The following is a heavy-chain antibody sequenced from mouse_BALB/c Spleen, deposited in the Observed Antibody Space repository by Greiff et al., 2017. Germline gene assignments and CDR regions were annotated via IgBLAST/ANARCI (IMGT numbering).Heavy chain of an antibody. V-gene: IGHV5-17*02. CDR1: GFTFSSFG. CDR2: ISSGSSTI. Sequence: EVKLVESGGGLVQPGGSRKLSCAASGFTFSSFGMHWVRQAPEKGLEWVAYISSGSSTIYYADTVKGRFTISRDNPKNTLFLQMTSLRSEDTAMYYCARGRDYWGQGTSVTVSS. J-gene: IGHJ4*01. CDR3: ARGRDY.